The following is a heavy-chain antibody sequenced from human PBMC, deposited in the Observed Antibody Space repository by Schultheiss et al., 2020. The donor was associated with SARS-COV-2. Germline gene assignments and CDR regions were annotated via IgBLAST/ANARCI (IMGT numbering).Heavy chain of an antibody. J-gene: IGHJ5*02. Sequence: GGSLRLSCAASGFTFSSYGMHWVRQAPGKGLEWVAVISYDGSNKYYADSVKGRFTISRHNSKNTLYLQMNSLRAEDTAVYYCARGDATVTTGGACWFDPWGQGTLVTVSS. CDR3: ARGDATVTTGGACWFDP. CDR2: ISYDGSNK. CDR1: GFTFSSYG. D-gene: IGHD4-17*01. V-gene: IGHV3-30*03.